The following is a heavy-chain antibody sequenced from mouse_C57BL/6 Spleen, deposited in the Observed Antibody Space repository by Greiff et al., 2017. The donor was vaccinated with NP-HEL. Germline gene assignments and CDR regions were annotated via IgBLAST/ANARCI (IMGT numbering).Heavy chain of an antibody. CDR3: TGRGFPYFDY. V-gene: IGHV6-3*01. Sequence: DVQLQESGGGLVQPGGSMKLSCVASGFTFSNYWMNWVRQSPEKGLEWVAQIRLKSDNYATHYAESVKGRFTISRDDSKSSVYLQMNNLRAEDTGIYYCTGRGFPYFDYWGQGTTLTVSS. CDR2: IRLKSDNYAT. J-gene: IGHJ2*01. CDR1: GFTFSNYW.